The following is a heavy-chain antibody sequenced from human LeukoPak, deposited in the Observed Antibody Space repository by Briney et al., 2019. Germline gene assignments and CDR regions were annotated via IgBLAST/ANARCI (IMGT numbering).Heavy chain of an antibody. CDR1: GFSFSSYW. J-gene: IGHJ4*02. Sequence: QPGGSLRLSCAASGFSFSSYWMTWARQAPGRGLEWVANIKQDGSEKSYVDSVKGRFTISRDNAKNSLYLQMNSLRAEDTAVYYCARDDYGDYWGQGILVTVSS. V-gene: IGHV3-7*01. CDR2: IKQDGSEK. CDR3: ARDDYGDY.